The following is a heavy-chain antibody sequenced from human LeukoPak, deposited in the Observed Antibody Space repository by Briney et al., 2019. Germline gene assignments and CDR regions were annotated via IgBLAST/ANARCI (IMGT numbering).Heavy chain of an antibody. CDR1: GGSISSGGYY. J-gene: IGHJ6*02. CDR2: IYYSGST. Sequence: ASETLSLTCTVSGGSISSGGYYWSWIRQHPGKGLEWIGYIYYSGSTYYNPSLKSRVTISVDTSKNQFSLKLSSVTAADTAVYYCARQPELAASYYYGMDVWGQGTTVTVSS. V-gene: IGHV4-31*03. CDR3: ARQPELAASYYYGMDV. D-gene: IGHD1-14*01.